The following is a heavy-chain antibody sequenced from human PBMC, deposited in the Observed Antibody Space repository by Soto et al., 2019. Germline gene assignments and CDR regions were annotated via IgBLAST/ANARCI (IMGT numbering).Heavy chain of an antibody. J-gene: IGHJ6*02. V-gene: IGHV4-31*03. CDR3: ARGRSYYGSGSRTLYYYYGMDV. Sequence: LSLTCTVSGGSISGNYYWSWIRQHPGKGREWIGYIHYSGSTYYNPSLKSRVTISVDTSKNQFSLKLSSVTAADTAVYYCARGRSYYGSGSRTLYYYYGMDVWGQGTTVTVSS. CDR2: IHYSGST. CDR1: GGSISGNYY. D-gene: IGHD3-10*01.